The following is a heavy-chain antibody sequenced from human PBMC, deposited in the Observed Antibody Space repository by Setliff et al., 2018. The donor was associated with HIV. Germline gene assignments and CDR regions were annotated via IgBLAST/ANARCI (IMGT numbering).Heavy chain of an antibody. J-gene: IGHJ5*02. CDR1: DGSISTGSYY. CDR2: IYTSGST. Sequence: NPSETLSLTCTVADGSISTGSYYWSWVRQPAGRGLEWIGRIYTSGSTNYNPSLKSRVTISADTSKSQFSLKLTSVTAADTAAYFCARHDMRHYDFWSGSPSHWFDPWGQGTLVTVSS. CDR3: ARHDMRHYDFWSGSPSHWFDP. V-gene: IGHV4-61*02. D-gene: IGHD3-3*01.